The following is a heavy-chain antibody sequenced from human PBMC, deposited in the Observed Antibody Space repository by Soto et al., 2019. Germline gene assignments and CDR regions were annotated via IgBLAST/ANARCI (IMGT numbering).Heavy chain of an antibody. CDR3: ARVAMVRGVIRHWFDP. J-gene: IGHJ5*02. CDR1: GGTFSSYG. CDR2: IIPIFGTA. Sequence: QVQLVQSGAEVKKPGSSVKVSCKASGGTFSSYGISWVRQAPGQGLEWMGGIIPIFGTANYAQKLQGRVTITADESTSTAYMELSSLRCVDTAVYYCARVAMVRGVIRHWFDPWGQGTLVTVSS. V-gene: IGHV1-69*01. D-gene: IGHD3-10*01.